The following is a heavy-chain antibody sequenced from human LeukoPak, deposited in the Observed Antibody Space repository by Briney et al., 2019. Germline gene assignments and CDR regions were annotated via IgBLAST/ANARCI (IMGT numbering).Heavy chain of an antibody. D-gene: IGHD3-3*01. CDR1: GFTFSSYA. Sequence: GGSLRLSCAASGFTFSSYAMSWVRQAPGKGLEWVSAISGSGGSTYYADSAKGRFTISRDNSKNTLYLQMNSLRAEDTAVYYCAKDQSYDFWMDVWGKGTTVTVSS. CDR3: AKDQSYDFWMDV. CDR2: ISGSGGST. V-gene: IGHV3-23*01. J-gene: IGHJ6*04.